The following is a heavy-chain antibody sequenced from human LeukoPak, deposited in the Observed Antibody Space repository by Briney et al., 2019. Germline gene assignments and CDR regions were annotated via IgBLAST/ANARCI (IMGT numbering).Heavy chain of an antibody. CDR1: GFTLSSYA. CDR3: ARALWFGELLLDY. J-gene: IGHJ4*02. D-gene: IGHD3-10*01. CDR2: ISYDGSNK. Sequence: GGSLRLACAASGFTLSSYAMHWVRQAPGKGLEWVAVISYDGSNKYYADSVKGRFTISRDNSKNTLYLQMNSLRAEDTAVYYCARALWFGELLLDYWGQGTLVTVSS. V-gene: IGHV3-30*04.